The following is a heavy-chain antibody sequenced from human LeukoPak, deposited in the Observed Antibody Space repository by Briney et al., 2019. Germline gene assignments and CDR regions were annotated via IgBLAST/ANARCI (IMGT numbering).Heavy chain of an antibody. J-gene: IGHJ6*03. V-gene: IGHV3-30*04. CDR2: ISHDGSNK. Sequence: PGGSLRLSCAASGLTFSSYAMHWVRQAPGKGLEWVAVISHDGSNKYYADSVKGRFTISRDNSKNTLYLQMNSLRGEDTAVYYCARDGHHTYNWNEGEDYHYMDVWGKGTTVTVSS. CDR1: GLTFSSYA. D-gene: IGHD1-20*01. CDR3: ARDGHHTYNWNEGEDYHYMDV.